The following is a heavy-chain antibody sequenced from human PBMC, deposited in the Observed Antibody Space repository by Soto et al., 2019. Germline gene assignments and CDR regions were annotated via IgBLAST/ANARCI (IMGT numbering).Heavy chain of an antibody. V-gene: IGHV3-21*01. CDR1: GFTFSSYS. CDR2: ISSSSSYI. CDR3: ASMCSEDYPWHIVALIDY. D-gene: IGHD2-21*01. Sequence: GGSLRLSCAASGFTFSSYSMNWVRQAPGKGLEWVSSISSSSSYIYYADSVKGRFTISRDNAKNSLYLQMNSLRAEDTAVYYCASMCSEDYPWHIVALIDYWGQGTLVTVSS. J-gene: IGHJ4*02.